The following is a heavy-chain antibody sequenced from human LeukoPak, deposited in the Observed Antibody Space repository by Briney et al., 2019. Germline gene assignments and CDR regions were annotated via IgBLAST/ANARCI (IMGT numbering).Heavy chain of an antibody. Sequence: GGSLRLSCAASGFTFTDYTMNWVRQAPGEGLEWVSSISISSNYIYYADSVNGRFTIYRANANNSLYLQMNSLSAEDTAVYHCARDYRSYGYSGQGTPATVSS. CDR1: GFTFTDYT. J-gene: IGHJ4*02. CDR3: ARDYRSYGY. CDR2: ISISSNYI. D-gene: IGHD3-16*02. V-gene: IGHV3-21*01.